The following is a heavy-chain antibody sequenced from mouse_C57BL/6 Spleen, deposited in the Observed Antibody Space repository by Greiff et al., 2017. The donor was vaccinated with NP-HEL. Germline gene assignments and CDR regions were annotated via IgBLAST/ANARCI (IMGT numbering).Heavy chain of an antibody. V-gene: IGHV3-6*01. Sequence: EVQVVESGPGLVKPSQSLSLTCSVTGYSITSGYYWNWIRQFPGNKLEWMGYISYDGSNNYNPSLKNRITITRDTSKNQFFLKLNSVTTEDTATYDCARGRDDGTGNYWGQGTTLTVSS. CDR2: ISYDGSN. D-gene: IGHD4-1*01. CDR3: ARGRDDGTGNY. CDR1: GYSITSGYY. J-gene: IGHJ2*01.